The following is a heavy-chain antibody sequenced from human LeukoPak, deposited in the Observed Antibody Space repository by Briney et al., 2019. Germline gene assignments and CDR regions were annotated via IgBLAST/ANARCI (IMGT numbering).Heavy chain of an antibody. CDR2: IYYSGST. V-gene: IGHV4-61*08. J-gene: IGHJ3*02. CDR1: GGSISSGDYY. Sequence: SETLSLTCTVSGGSISSGDYYWSWIRQPPGKGLEWIGYIYYSGSTNYNPSLKSRVTISVDTSKNQFSLKLSSVTAADTAVYYCARGRYNWNDWGLHAFDIWGQGTVVTVSS. D-gene: IGHD1-20*01. CDR3: ARGRYNWNDWGLHAFDI.